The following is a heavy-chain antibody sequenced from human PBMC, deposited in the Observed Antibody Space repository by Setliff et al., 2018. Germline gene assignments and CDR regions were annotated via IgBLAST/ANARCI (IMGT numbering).Heavy chain of an antibody. D-gene: IGHD1-1*01. V-gene: IGHV5-51*01. Sequence: GESLKISCKASGYIFTSYWIGWVRQMPGKGLEWMGIIYPGDSDTRYSPSFQGQFTMSVDTSINTAYLQWNSLKASDTALYFCARLPSTGSAFFQHWGQGTLVTVSS. CDR3: ARLPSTGSAFFQH. J-gene: IGHJ1*01. CDR2: IYPGDSDT. CDR1: GYIFTSYW.